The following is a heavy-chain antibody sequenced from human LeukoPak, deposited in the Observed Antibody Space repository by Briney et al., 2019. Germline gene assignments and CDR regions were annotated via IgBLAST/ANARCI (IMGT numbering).Heavy chain of an antibody. CDR3: ARGRDPAKDGDL. CDR1: GGSGDDCY. D-gene: IGHD4-17*01. V-gene: IGHV4-34*01. Sequence: SETLSLTCAVHGGSGDDCYCIWIDQPPGKGLEWIGEIHPHGIFYYNSSLVSRVTISIDTSKTQFSLRLTSVTAADTAFYYCARGRDPAKDGDLWGQGSLVTVSS. CDR2: IHPHGIF. J-gene: IGHJ5*02.